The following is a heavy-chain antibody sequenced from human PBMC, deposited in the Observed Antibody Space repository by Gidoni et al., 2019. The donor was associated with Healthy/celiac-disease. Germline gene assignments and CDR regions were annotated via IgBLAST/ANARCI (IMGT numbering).Heavy chain of an antibody. CDR1: GFTFSSYW. J-gene: IGHJ6*02. Sequence: EVQLVESGGGLVQPGGSLRLSCAASGFTFSSYWMSWVRQAPGKGLEWVANIKQDGSEKYYVDSVKGRFTISRDNAKNSLYLQMNSLRAEDTAVYYCARRLYWLLLGDGMDVWGQGTTVTVSS. CDR3: ARRLYWLLLGDGMDV. D-gene: IGHD3-22*01. V-gene: IGHV3-7*01. CDR2: IKQDGSEK.